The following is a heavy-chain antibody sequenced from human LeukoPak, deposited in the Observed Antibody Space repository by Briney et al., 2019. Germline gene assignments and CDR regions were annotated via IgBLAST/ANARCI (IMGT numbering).Heavy chain of an antibody. Sequence: GASVKVSCKASGYTFTSYGISWVRQAPGQGLEWMGWISAYNGNTNYAQKLQGRVTMTTDTSTSTAYMELRSLRSDDTAVYYCARNGRIAVAGTSSRQGLYYYGMDVWGQGTTVTVSS. CDR2: ISAYNGNT. J-gene: IGHJ6*02. V-gene: IGHV1-18*01. CDR3: ARNGRIAVAGTSSRQGLYYYGMDV. CDR1: GYTFTSYG. D-gene: IGHD6-19*01.